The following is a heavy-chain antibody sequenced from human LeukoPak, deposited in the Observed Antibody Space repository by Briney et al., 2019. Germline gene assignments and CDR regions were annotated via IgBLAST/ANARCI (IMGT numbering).Heavy chain of an antibody. CDR1: GFTFTNYG. Sequence: GGSLRLSCAASGFTFTNYGMHWVRQAPGKGLEWVAFIWYDGSNKYYADSVKGRFTISRDNSKSTLYLQMNSLRVEDTAVYYCARDGTVTAGPFDPWGQGTLVTVSS. D-gene: IGHD4-11*01. CDR2: IWYDGSNK. V-gene: IGHV3-33*01. CDR3: ARDGTVTAGPFDP. J-gene: IGHJ5*02.